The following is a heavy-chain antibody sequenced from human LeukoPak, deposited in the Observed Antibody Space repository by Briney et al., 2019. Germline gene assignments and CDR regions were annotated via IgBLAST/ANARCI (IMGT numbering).Heavy chain of an antibody. Sequence: PGGSLRLSCAASGFTFSSYAMHWVRQAPGKGLEYVSAISSNGGSTYYANSVKGRFTISRDNSKNTLYLQMNSLRAEDTAVYYCARRYYDILTGYFDPWGQGTLVTVSS. CDR2: ISSNGGST. V-gene: IGHV3-64*01. D-gene: IGHD3-9*01. J-gene: IGHJ5*02. CDR3: ARRYYDILTGYFDP. CDR1: GFTFSSYA.